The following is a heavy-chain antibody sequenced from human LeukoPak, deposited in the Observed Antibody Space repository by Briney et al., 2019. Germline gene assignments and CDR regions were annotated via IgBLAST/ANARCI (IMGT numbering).Heavy chain of an antibody. Sequence: GGSLRLSCAASGFTFSSYAMHWVRQAPGKGLEWVAVISYDGSNKYYADSVKGRFTISRDNSKNTLYLQMNSLRAEDTAVYYCARGQDTATVTVVDYWGQGTLVTVSS. CDR1: GFTFSSYA. J-gene: IGHJ4*02. CDR3: ARGQDTATVTVVDY. D-gene: IGHD5-18*01. CDR2: ISYDGSNK. V-gene: IGHV3-30*01.